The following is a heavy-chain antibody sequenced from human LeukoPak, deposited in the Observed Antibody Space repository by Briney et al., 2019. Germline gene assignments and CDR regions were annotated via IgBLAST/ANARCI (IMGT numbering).Heavy chain of an antibody. J-gene: IGHJ4*02. Sequence: PGGSLRLSCAASGFTFSSYAMSWVRQAPGKGLEWVSAISGNGDSTYYVDSVKGRFTISRDNAKNSLYLQMNSLRAEDTAVYYCASSSSWYGFDYWGQGTLVTVSS. CDR1: GFTFSSYA. V-gene: IGHV3-23*01. D-gene: IGHD6-13*01. CDR2: ISGNGDST. CDR3: ASSSSWYGFDY.